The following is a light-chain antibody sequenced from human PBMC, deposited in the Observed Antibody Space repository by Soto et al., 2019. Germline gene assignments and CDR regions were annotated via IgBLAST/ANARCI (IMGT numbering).Light chain of an antibody. J-gene: IGKJ1*01. V-gene: IGKV1-5*01. CDR2: DSS. CDR1: QSISSW. Sequence: SRCTVTNNIGDRDTITCRASQSISSWLAWYQQKPGRAPKLLIYDSSSLESGVPSRFSGSGSGTEFRLTISTMQPDDFATYSCPQYASHSCTSGQGTKVAI. CDR3: PQYASHSCT.